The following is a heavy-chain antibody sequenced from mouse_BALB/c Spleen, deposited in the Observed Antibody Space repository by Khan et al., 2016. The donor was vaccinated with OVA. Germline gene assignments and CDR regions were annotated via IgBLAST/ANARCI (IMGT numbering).Heavy chain of an antibody. CDR1: GYSFTGYN. Sequence: EVQLVESGPELEKPGASVKISCKVSGYSFTGYNMNWVKQSNGKSLEWIGNIDPYYGDTSYNQKFKGKATLTVDKSSSTAYMQLKSLTSEDSAVYYCASSTWYFDVWGAGTTVTVSS. J-gene: IGHJ1*01. CDR2: IDPYYGDT. V-gene: IGHV1-39*01. CDR3: ASSTWYFDV.